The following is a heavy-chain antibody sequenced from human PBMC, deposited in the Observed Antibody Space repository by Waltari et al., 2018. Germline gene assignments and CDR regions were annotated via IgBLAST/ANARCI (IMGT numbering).Heavy chain of an antibody. CDR3: ARGGGGDWEWFDP. J-gene: IGHJ5*02. D-gene: IGHD2-21*02. CDR1: GGSTSGFY. V-gene: IGHV4-59*01. CDR2: IYYTGST. Sequence: QVQLQESGPSLLKHSETLSLLCTVSGGSTSGFYWGWVRRPPGKGLDWIGYIYYTGSTNFNPSLKSRVTMSVDTSKNQVSLKLSSVTAADTAFYYCARGGGGDWEWFDPWGQGTLVTVSS.